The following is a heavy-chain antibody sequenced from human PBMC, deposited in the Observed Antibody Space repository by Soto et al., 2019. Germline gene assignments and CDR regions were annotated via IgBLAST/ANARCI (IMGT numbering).Heavy chain of an antibody. CDR3: ARDDYGMDV. Sequence: QVQLVESGGGVVQPGRSLRLSCAASGITFTTHGMHWVRQAPGKGLEWVAVIWYDGSNKYYADSVKGRFTISRDNFKNTLYLQMNSLRAEDTAVYYCARDDYGMDVWGQGTTVTVSS. CDR2: IWYDGSNK. J-gene: IGHJ6*02. V-gene: IGHV3-33*01. CDR1: GITFTTHG.